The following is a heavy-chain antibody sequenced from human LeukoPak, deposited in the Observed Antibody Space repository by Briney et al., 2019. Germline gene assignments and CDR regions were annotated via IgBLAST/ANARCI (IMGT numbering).Heavy chain of an antibody. Sequence: ASVKVSCKASGYTFTGYYMHWVRQAPGQGLEWMGWINPNSGGTNYAQKFQGRVAMTRDTSISTAYMELSSLGSEDTAVYYCARGLGDYYDTSGYYYAVPAHWGQGTLVTVSS. CDR3: ARGLGDYYDTSGYYYAVPAH. CDR1: GYTFTGYY. D-gene: IGHD3-22*01. V-gene: IGHV1-2*02. CDR2: INPNSGGT. J-gene: IGHJ4*02.